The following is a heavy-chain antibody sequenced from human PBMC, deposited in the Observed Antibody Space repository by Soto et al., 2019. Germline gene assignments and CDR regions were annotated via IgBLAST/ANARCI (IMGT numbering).Heavy chain of an antibody. CDR1: GNAFTNFG. CDR3: ARVIPGAEAWFDP. J-gene: IGHJ5*02. CDR2: ISAYTDDP. D-gene: IGHD2-2*01. V-gene: IGHV1-18*01. Sequence: ASVKVSCKASGNAFTNFGVTWVRQAPGQGLEWMGWISAYTDDPNYAQKFQGRVTMTIDTSTSTAYLDLRSLTSDDTAVYYCARVIPGAEAWFDPSGQGTLATVPS.